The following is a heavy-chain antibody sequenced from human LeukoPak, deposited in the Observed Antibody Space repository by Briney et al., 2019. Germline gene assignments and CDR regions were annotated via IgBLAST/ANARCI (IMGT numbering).Heavy chain of an antibody. D-gene: IGHD3-9*01. J-gene: IGHJ4*02. CDR2: IYYSGST. V-gene: IGHV4-59*08. CDR3: ARHRKDRYDILTGYFDY. CDR1: GGSISSYY. Sequence: SETLSLTCTVSGGSISSYYWSWIRQPPGKGLEWIGYIYYSGSTNYNPSLKSRVTISVDTSENQFSLKLSSVTAADTAVYYCARHRKDRYDILTGYFDYWGQGTLVTVSS.